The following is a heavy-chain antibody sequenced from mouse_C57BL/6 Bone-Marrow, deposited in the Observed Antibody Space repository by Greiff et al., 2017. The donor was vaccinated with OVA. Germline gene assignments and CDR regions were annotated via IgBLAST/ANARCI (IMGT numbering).Heavy chain of an antibody. V-gene: IGHV6-3*01. J-gene: IGHJ2*01. CDR3: TGGIYYDYDRIFDY. Sequence: EVQLVESGGGLVQPGGSMKLSCVASGFTFSNYWMNWVRQSPEKGLEWVAQIRLKSDNYATHYAESVKGRFTISRDDSKSSVYLQMNNLRAEDTGIYYCTGGIYYDYDRIFDYWGQGTTLTVSS. CDR2: IRLKSDNYAT. D-gene: IGHD2-4*01. CDR1: GFTFSNYW.